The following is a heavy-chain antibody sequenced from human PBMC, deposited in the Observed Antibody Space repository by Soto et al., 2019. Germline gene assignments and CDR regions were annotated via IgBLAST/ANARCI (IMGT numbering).Heavy chain of an antibody. CDR2: IWYDGSNK. CDR3: ARDGGSGSYSPIDP. D-gene: IGHD3-10*01. J-gene: IGHJ5*02. Sequence: QVQLVESGGGVVQPGRSLRLSCAASGFTFSSYGMHWVRQAPGKGLEWVAVIWYDGSNKYYADSVKGRFTISRDNSKNTLYLQMNSLRAEDTAVYYCARDGGSGSYSPIDPWGQGTLVTVSS. CDR1: GFTFSSYG. V-gene: IGHV3-33*01.